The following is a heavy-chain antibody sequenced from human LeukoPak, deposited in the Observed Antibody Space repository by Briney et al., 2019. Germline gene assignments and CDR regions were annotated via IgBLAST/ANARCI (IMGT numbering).Heavy chain of an antibody. CDR1: GGIFTRYA. CDR3: TREAVVPYYFDY. Sequence: GASVKVSCKASGGIFTRYAISWVRQAPGQGLEWMGRIIPILGIANYAQKFQGRVTITADKSTNTAYMGLSSLRSEDTAVYYCTREAVVPYYFDYWGQGTLVPVSS. J-gene: IGHJ4*02. CDR2: IIPILGIA. V-gene: IGHV1-69*04. D-gene: IGHD4-23*01.